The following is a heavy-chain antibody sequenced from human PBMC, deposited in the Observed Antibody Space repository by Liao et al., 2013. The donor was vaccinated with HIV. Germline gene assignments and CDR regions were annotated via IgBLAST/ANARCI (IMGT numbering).Heavy chain of an antibody. CDR1: GGSISSGSYY. D-gene: IGHD1-7*01. CDR2: IYTSRNT. Sequence: QVQLQESGPGLVKPSQTLSLTCTVSGGSISSGSYYWSWIRQPAGKGLEWIGRIYTSRNTNYNPSLKSRVTMSVDTSKNQFSLKLSSVTAADTAVYYCARDYWRTLWYFDLWGRGTLVTVSS. CDR3: ARDYWRTLWYFDL. V-gene: IGHV4-61*02. J-gene: IGHJ2*01.